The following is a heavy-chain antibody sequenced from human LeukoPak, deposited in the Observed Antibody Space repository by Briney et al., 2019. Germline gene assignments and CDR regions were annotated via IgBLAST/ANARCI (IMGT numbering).Heavy chain of an antibody. J-gene: IGHJ4*02. CDR3: ARPRGYGGNSEIDY. Sequence: GASVKVSCKASGHTFTGYYMHWVRQAPGQGLEWMGWINPNSGGTNYAQKFQGRVTMTRDTSISTAYMELSRLRSDDTAVYYCARPRGYGGNSEIDYWGQGTPVTVSS. CDR1: GHTFTGYY. D-gene: IGHD4-23*01. V-gene: IGHV1-2*02. CDR2: INPNSGGT.